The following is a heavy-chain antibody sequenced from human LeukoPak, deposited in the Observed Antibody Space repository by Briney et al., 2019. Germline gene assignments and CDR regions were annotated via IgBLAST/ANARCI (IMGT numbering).Heavy chain of an antibody. V-gene: IGHV4-34*01. CDR1: GFTFSTYA. CDR2: INHSGST. J-gene: IGHJ6*02. CDR3: ARARRLEPLTIFGYYYGMDV. D-gene: IGHD1-1*01. Sequence: GSLRLSCAASGFTFSTYAMSWVRQPPGKGLEWIGEINHSGSTNYNPSLKSRVTISVDTSKNQFSLKLSSVTAADTAVYYCARARRLEPLTIFGYYYGMDVWGQGTTVTVSS.